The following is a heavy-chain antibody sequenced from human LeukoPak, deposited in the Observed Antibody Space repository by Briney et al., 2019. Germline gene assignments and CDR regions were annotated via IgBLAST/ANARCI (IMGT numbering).Heavy chain of an antibody. CDR2: IGTAGDT. V-gene: IGHV3-13*01. J-gene: IGHJ4*02. D-gene: IGHD2-15*01. CDR3: ARAYCSGGSCYSGLDY. CDR1: GFTFSSYD. Sequence: SGGSLRLSCAASGFTFSSYDMHWVRQATGKGLEWVSAIGTAGDTYYPGSVKGRFTISRENAKNSLYLQMNSLRARDTAVYYCARAYCSGGSCYSGLDYWGQGTLVTVSS.